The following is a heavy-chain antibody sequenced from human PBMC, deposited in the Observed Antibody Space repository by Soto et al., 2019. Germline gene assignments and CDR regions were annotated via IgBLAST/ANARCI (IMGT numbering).Heavy chain of an antibody. CDR2: ITTSSSNI. D-gene: IGHD4-17*01. V-gene: IGHV3-21*01. J-gene: IGHJ4*02. Sequence: GALRLSCAASGFTFSTYSMSWVRQAPGKGLEWVSSITTSSSNIYYADSVKGRFTISRDNAKNSLYLQMNSLRAEDTAIYYCARDLYGDYDDDYWGQGTLVTVSS. CDR3: ARDLYGDYDDDY. CDR1: GFTFSTYS.